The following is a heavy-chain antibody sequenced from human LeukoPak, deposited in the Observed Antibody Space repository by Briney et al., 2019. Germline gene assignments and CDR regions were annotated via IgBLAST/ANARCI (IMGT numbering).Heavy chain of an antibody. D-gene: IGHD3-10*01. Sequence: GGSLRLSCAASGFTVSSNYMSWVRQAPGKGLEWVSVIYSGGSTYYADSVKGRFTISRDNSKNTLYLQMNSLRAEDTAVYYCARAGSGSYYIPPGFDYWGQGTLVTVSS. V-gene: IGHV3-66*01. CDR3: ARAGSGSYYIPPGFDY. CDR2: IYSGGST. CDR1: GFTVSSNY. J-gene: IGHJ4*02.